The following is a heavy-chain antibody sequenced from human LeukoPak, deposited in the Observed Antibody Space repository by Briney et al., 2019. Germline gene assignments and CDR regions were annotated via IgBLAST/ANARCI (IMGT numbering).Heavy chain of an antibody. J-gene: IGHJ4*02. CDR1: GGSISSYY. CDR3: ARHATTGEGSDY. D-gene: IGHD7-27*01. V-gene: IGHV4-59*08. CDR2: IYYSGST. Sequence: TLSXTCTVSGGSISSYYWSWIRQPPGKGLEWIGYIYYSGSTNYNPSLKSRVTISVDTSKNQFSLKLSSVTAADTAVYYCARHATTGEGSDYWGQGTLVTVSS.